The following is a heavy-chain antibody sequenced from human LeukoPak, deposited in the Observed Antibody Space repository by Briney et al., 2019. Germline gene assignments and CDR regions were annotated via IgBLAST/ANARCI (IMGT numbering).Heavy chain of an antibody. V-gene: IGHV4-34*01. D-gene: IGHD3-16*01. CDR1: GGSFSGYY. CDR3: ARHYGP. J-gene: IGHJ5*02. CDR2: IYDSGST. Sequence: PSETLPLTCAVYGGSFSGYYWSWIRQPPGKGLEWIGSIYDSGSTYYNPSLKSRVTISVDTSKYQFSLKLNSVTAADTAVYYCARHYGPWGQGTLVTVSS.